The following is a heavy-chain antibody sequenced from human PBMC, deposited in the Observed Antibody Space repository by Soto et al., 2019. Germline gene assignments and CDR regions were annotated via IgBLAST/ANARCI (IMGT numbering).Heavy chain of an antibody. CDR1: GFTFSSYA. CDR3: AKDRSGFIVGAPNWYFDL. V-gene: IGHV3-23*01. J-gene: IGHJ2*01. CDR2: ISGSGGST. D-gene: IGHD1-26*01. Sequence: VGSLRLSCAASGFTFSSYAMSWVRQAPGKGLEWVSAISGSGGSTYYADSVKGRFTISRDNSKNTLYLQMNSLRAEDTAVYYCAKDRSGFIVGAPNWYFDLWGRGTLVTVSS.